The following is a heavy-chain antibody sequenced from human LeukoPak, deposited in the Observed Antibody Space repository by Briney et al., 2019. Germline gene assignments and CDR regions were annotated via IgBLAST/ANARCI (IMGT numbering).Heavy chain of an antibody. CDR2: IYTSGST. J-gene: IGHJ4*02. CDR1: GGSISSGSYY. V-gene: IGHV4-61*02. D-gene: IGHD3-10*01. Sequence: SQTLSLTCTVSGGSISSGSYYWSWIRQPAGKGLEWIGRIYTSGSTNYNPSLKSRVTIPVDTSKNQFSLKLSSVTAADTAVYYCAREVVRGVVDYWGQGTLVTVSS. CDR3: AREVVRGVVDY.